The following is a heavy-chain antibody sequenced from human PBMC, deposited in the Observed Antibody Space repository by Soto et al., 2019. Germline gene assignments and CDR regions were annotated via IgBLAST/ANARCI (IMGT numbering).Heavy chain of an antibody. CDR3: ARARDGYNYGFDS. J-gene: IGHJ4*02. D-gene: IGHD5-12*01. CDR1: GGSFSSYY. CDR2: IYYSAGT. Sequence: PSETLSLTCAVYGGSFSSYYWSWIRQPPGKGLEWIGYIYYSAGTNYNPSLKSRVTISIDTSKNQFSLKVISVTAADTAVYYCARARDGYNYGFDSWGQGTLVTVSS. V-gene: IGHV4-59*12.